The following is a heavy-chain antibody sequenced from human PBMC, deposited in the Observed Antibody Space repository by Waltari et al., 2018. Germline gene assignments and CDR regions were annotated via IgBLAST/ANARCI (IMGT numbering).Heavy chain of an antibody. V-gene: IGHV1-3*01. Sequence: QVQLVQSGAEVKRPGASVTVSCKSSGIVFPGSSLNWMRQAPGQRPEWVGWLNPNSGSTMTSEKLQDRVTITWDTSAETSYLELSRLTSADTAVYYCAREAGDSFGYYFDYWGQGTPVTVSS. D-gene: IGHD5-18*01. CDR3: AREAGDSFGYYFDY. CDR1: GIVFPGSS. J-gene: IGHJ4*02. CDR2: LNPNSGST.